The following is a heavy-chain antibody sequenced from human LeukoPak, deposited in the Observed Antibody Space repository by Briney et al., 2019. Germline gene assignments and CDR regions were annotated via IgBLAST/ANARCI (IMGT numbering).Heavy chain of an antibody. Sequence: PSETLSLTCTVSGDSISSGSYYWSWIRQPAGKGLEWIGRIYSNGDTKFNPSLKSRVTISLDTSKNQFSLKLSSATAADTAVYYCASRHSKQQPYYYYMDVWGKGTTVTVSS. J-gene: IGHJ6*03. D-gene: IGHD6-13*01. V-gene: IGHV4-61*02. CDR1: GDSISSGSYY. CDR2: IYSNGDT. CDR3: ASRHSKQQPYYYYMDV.